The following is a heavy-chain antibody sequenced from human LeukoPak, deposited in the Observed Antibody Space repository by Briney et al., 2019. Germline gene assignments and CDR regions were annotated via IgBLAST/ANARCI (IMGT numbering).Heavy chain of an antibody. CDR3: ARRNGGYSYGPGWNY. CDR2: INPNSGGT. J-gene: IGHJ4*02. CDR1: GYTFTGYY. D-gene: IGHD5-18*01. V-gene: IGHV1-2*02. Sequence: GASVKVSCKASGYTFTGYYMHWVRQAPGQGLEWMGWINPNSGGTNYAQKFQGRVTMTRDTSKNQFSLKLSSVTAADTAVYYCARRNGGYSYGPGWNYWGQGTLVTVSS.